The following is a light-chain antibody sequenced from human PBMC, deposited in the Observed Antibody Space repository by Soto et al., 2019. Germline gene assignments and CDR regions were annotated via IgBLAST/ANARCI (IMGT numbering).Light chain of an antibody. Sequence: IVMPQSPDSLAVSLGEGASISCKSSQSVFYTSNSQNYLAWYQHKPGQPPKLLFYWASTRESGVPDRFSASGSGTDFTLTISSLQAEDVAVYYCQQFYCTPQTFGKGTKLEI. CDR1: QSVFYTSNSQNY. CDR2: WAS. J-gene: IGKJ2*01. CDR3: QQFYCTPQT. V-gene: IGKV4-1*01.